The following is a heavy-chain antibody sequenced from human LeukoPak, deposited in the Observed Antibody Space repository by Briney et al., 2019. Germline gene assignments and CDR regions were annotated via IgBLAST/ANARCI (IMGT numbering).Heavy chain of an antibody. CDR3: AREDRRGGSYGY. J-gene: IGHJ4*02. Sequence: GGSLRLSCAASGFTFSSYSMNWVRQAPGKGLEWVSSISSSSSYIYYADSVKGRFTISRDNAKNSLYLQMNSLRAEDTAVYYCAREDRRGGSYGYWGQGTLVTVSS. CDR1: GFTFSSYS. CDR2: ISSSSSYI. V-gene: IGHV3-21*01. D-gene: IGHD1-26*01.